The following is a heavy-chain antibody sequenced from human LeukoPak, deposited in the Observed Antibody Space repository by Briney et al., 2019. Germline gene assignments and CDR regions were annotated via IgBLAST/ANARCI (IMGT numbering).Heavy chain of an antibody. Sequence: PSDTLSLTCTVSGGSINSYYWSWIRQPPGQGLEWIGYIYYSGSTKYNPSLKSRVTISVDTSKNQFSLKLSSVTAADTAVYYCAGSPYDFWSGYYWYFDLWGRGTLVTVSS. CDR1: GGSINSYY. J-gene: IGHJ2*01. D-gene: IGHD3-3*01. CDR2: IYYSGST. V-gene: IGHV4-59*07. CDR3: AGSPYDFWSGYYWYFDL.